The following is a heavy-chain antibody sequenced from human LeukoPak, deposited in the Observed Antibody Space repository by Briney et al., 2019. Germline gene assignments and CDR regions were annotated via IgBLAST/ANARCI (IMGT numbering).Heavy chain of an antibody. CDR1: GYNFANHW. CDR2: IYPGDSDT. V-gene: IGHV5-51*01. Sequence: GESLKISCKGSGYNFANHWIGWVRQMPGKGLEWMGIIYPGDSDTRYSPSFQGQVTISADKSISTAYLQWSSLKASDTAMYYCARPMVRGAYDAFDIWGQGTMVTVSS. D-gene: IGHD3-10*01. J-gene: IGHJ3*02. CDR3: ARPMVRGAYDAFDI.